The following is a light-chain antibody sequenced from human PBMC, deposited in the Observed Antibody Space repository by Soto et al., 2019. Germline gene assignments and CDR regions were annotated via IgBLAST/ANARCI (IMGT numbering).Light chain of an antibody. CDR3: SSYTTSSTQV. J-gene: IGLJ3*02. CDR1: SSDIGTYNY. Sequence: QSALTQPASVSGSPGQSITISCTGTSSDIGTYNYVSWYQQHPGKVPKLMIYEVSNRPSGVSNRFSGSKSGNTASLAISGVQGGDGGYYYCSSYTTSSTQVFGGGTQLTVL. CDR2: EVS. V-gene: IGLV2-14*01.